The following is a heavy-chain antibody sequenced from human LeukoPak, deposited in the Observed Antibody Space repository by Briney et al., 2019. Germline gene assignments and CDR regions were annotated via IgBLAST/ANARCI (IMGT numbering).Heavy chain of an antibody. CDR3: TTEINGARHSLLRTVILGDD. V-gene: IGHV3-15*01. D-gene: IGHD3-10*01. J-gene: IGHJ4*02. CDR1: GFTLSNAW. Sequence: GGSLRLSCAASGFTLSNAWISWLRQAPGKGLEWLGRIKSKTDGETTDYAAPVKGRFTISRDDSKNTPYLQMNCLKTEDTSLYCCTTEINGARHSLLRTVILGDDWEQESLVTVSS. CDR2: IKSKTDGETT.